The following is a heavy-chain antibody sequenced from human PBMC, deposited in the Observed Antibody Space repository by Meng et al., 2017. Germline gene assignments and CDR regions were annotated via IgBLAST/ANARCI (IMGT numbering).Heavy chain of an antibody. Sequence: EVTRVESGGGLVKPGGSLRLSCAASGFTFSSYSMNWVRQAPGKGLEWVSSISSSSSYIYYADSVKGRFTISRDNAKNSLYLQMNSLRAEDTAVYYCAISLVATRDVDYWGQGTLVTVSS. V-gene: IGHV3-21*01. J-gene: IGHJ4*02. D-gene: IGHD5-12*01. CDR3: AISLVATRDVDY. CDR1: GFTFSSYS. CDR2: ISSSSSYI.